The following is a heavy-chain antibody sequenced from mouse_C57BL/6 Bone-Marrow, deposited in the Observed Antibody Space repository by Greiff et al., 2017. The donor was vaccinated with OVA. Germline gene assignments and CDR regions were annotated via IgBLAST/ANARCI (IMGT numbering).Heavy chain of an antibody. J-gene: IGHJ2*01. D-gene: IGHD1-1*01. CDR3: AIFITTVVAHAY. V-gene: IGHV1-69*01. Sequence: QVQLQQPGAELVMPGASVKLSCKASGYTFTSYWMHWVKQRPGQGLEWIGEIDPSDSYTNYNQKFKGESTLTVDKSSSTAYMQLSSLTSEDSAVYYCAIFITTVVAHAYWGQGTTLTVSS. CDR2: IDPSDSYT. CDR1: GYTFTSYW.